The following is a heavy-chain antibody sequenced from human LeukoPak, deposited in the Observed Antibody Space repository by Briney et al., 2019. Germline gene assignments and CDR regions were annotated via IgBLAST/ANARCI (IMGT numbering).Heavy chain of an antibody. J-gene: IGHJ4*02. CDR1: GGTFTNYA. D-gene: IGHD3-16*01. V-gene: IGHV1-69*13. CDR3: ARGQSSLGSPYYFDY. CDR2: IIPMYGRG. Sequence: ASVKVSCKASGGTFTNYAISWVRQAPGQGLEWMGGIIPMYGRGNYAQKFQGRVTITADESTSTVYMELRSLTSEDTAVYYCARGQSSLGSPYYFDYWGQGTLVTASS.